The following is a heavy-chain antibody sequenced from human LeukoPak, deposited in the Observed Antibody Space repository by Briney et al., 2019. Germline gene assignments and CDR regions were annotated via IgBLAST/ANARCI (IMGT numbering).Heavy chain of an antibody. V-gene: IGHV3-23*01. CDR2: ISGSGGST. D-gene: IGHD3-10*01. J-gene: IGHJ4*02. CDR3: AKDRRGVPGFDY. CDR1: GFTFSTYS. Sequence: PGGSPRLSCAASGFTFSTYSMNWVRQAPGKGLEWVSAISGSGGSTYYADSVKGRFTISRDNSKNTLYLQMNSLRAEDTAVYYCAKDRRGVPGFDYWGQGTLVTVSS.